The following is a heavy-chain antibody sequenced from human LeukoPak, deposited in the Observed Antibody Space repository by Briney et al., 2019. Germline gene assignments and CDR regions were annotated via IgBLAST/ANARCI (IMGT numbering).Heavy chain of an antibody. J-gene: IGHJ4*02. CDR3: ARETRVRRDGYNSGYYFDY. CDR2: IYSGGST. Sequence: PGGSLRLSCEASGFTFSSYWMSWVRQAPGKGLEWVSVIYSGGSTYYADSVKGRFTISRDNSKNTLYLQMNSLRAEDTAVYYCARETRVRRDGYNSGYYFDYWGQGTLVTVSS. D-gene: IGHD5-24*01. CDR1: GFTFSSYW. V-gene: IGHV3-66*01.